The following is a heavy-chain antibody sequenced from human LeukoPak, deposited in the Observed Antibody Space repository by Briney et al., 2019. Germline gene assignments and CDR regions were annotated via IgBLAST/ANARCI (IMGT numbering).Heavy chain of an antibody. CDR1: GGSIRSYY. V-gene: IGHV4-4*07. CDR2: IYSSGST. Sequence: PSETLSLTCTVSGGSIRSYYWSWIRQPAGKGLEWIGRIYSSGSTNYNPSLRSRVTMSVNTSKNQFSLKLTSVTAADTAVYYCARDPRYSGNYYDMSAFDIWGQGTMVTVSS. CDR3: ARDPRYSGNYYDMSAFDI. D-gene: IGHD1-26*01. J-gene: IGHJ3*02.